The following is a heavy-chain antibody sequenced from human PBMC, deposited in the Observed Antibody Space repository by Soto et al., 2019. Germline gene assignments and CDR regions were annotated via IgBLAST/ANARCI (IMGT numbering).Heavy chain of an antibody. CDR2: IYYSGST. D-gene: IGHD3-3*01. V-gene: IGHV4-59*08. J-gene: IGHJ4*02. Sequence: PSATLSLTCTVSGGSISSYYWSWIRQTPGKGLEWIGYIYYSGSTNYNPSLKSRVTISVDAPKNQSPLKLSSVTATDTAVYYCARHSPPVQWLQKEWLFDYWGQGTLVTVSS. CDR1: GGSISSYY. CDR3: ARHSPPVQWLQKEWLFDY.